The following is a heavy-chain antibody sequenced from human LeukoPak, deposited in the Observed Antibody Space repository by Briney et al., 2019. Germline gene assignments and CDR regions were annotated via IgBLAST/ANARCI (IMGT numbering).Heavy chain of an antibody. CDR2: IYSGGST. CDR1: GFTVSSNY. Sequence: GGSLRLSCAASGFTVSSNYMSWVRQAPGKGLEWVSVIYSGGSTYYADSVKGRFTISRDNSKNTLYLQMNSLRAEDTAVYYCARDGFGERSWFDPWGQGTLVTVSS. V-gene: IGHV3-53*01. D-gene: IGHD3-10*01. CDR3: ARDGFGERSWFDP. J-gene: IGHJ5*02.